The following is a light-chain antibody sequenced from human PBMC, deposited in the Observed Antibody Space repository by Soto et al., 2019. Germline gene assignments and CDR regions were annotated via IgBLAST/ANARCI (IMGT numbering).Light chain of an antibody. CDR3: QQYNNWPPYT. J-gene: IGKJ2*01. Sequence: EIVMTQSPATLSVSPGEGATLSCRASQSVDANLARYQQQPGQAPRLLIYRASTRATGTPTRFSGSGSGTEFTLTISSLQSEDFAVYYCQQYNNWPPYTFGQGTKLEIK. CDR1: QSVDAN. CDR2: RAS. V-gene: IGKV3-15*01.